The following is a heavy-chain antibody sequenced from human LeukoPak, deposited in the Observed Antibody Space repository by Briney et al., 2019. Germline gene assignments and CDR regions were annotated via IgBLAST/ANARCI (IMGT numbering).Heavy chain of an antibody. CDR3: AGEKFDI. Sequence: GGSLRVSCAASGFSFTKYAMDWVRQAPGKGLEWVAIISKDGSMRYYADSVKGRFTVSRDNSNNAVYLQMNSLKSEDTAVYYCAGEKFDIRGQGTMVTVSA. V-gene: IGHV3-30*04. CDR2: ISKDGSMR. J-gene: IGHJ3*02. CDR1: GFSFTKYA.